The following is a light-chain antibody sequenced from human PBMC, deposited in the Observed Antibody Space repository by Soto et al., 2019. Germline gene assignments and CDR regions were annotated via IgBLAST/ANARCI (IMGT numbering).Light chain of an antibody. CDR2: QVT. CDR3: MSYAGGNRFV. V-gene: IGLV2-8*01. Sequence: QSSLTQRPYASGSPGQSVTISCAGTINDVGGYNYVSWYQQHPGKVPQLMIYQVTKRPSGVPDRFSASKSDTTASLTISGLQAEDEGDYYCMSYAGGNRFVFGTGTKLTVL. CDR1: INDVGGYNY. J-gene: IGLJ1*01.